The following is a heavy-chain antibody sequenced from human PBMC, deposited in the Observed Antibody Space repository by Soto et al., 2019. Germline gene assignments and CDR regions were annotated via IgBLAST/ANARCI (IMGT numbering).Heavy chain of an antibody. D-gene: IGHD1-1*01. CDR1: GFTFTSSA. Sequence: SVKVSCKASGFTFTSSAMQWVRQARGQRLEWIGWIVVGSGNTNYAQKFQERVTITRDMSTSTAYMELSSLRSEDTAVYYCAADPGSGYWYFDLWGRGTLVTVSS. CDR3: AADPGSGYWYFDL. J-gene: IGHJ2*01. CDR2: IVVGSGNT. V-gene: IGHV1-58*02.